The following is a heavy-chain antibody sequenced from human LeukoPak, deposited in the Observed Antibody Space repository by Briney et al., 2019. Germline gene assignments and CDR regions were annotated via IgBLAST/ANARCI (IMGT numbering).Heavy chain of an antibody. J-gene: IGHJ4*02. D-gene: IGHD3-10*01. CDR3: ARTYCYGSGSYYQGPYYFDY. V-gene: IGHV2-70*11. Sequence: TLSLTCIASGDSISSYYWSWIRQPPGKALEWLARIDWDDDKYYSTSLKTRLTISKDTSKNQVVLAMTNMDPVDTATYYCARTYCYGSGSYYQGPYYFDYWGQGTLVTVSS. CDR1: GDSISSYYW. CDR2: IDWDDDK.